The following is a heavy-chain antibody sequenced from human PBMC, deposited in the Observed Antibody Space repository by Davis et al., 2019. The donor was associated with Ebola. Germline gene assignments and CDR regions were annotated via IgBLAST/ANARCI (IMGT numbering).Heavy chain of an antibody. D-gene: IGHD5-18*01. V-gene: IGHV3-11*06. Sequence: PGGSLRLSCAASGFSFSDYYMSWIRQAPGKGLEWVSYISSSSSNTNYADSVKGRFTISRDNAKNSLYLQMNSLRAEDTAVYYCARGSRRGYSYGFVWGQGTLVTVSS. CDR1: GFSFSDYY. CDR2: ISSSSSNT. J-gene: IGHJ4*02. CDR3: ARGSRRGYSYGFV.